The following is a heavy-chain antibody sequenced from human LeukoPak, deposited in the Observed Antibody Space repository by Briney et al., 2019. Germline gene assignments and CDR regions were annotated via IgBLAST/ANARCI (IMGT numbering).Heavy chain of an antibody. D-gene: IGHD6-19*01. CDR3: ARDFEQWLQDY. Sequence: SLRLSCAASGFTFSSYWMSWVSQAQGKGMEWVANTKQDGSEKYYVDSVKGRFTISRDNAKNSLYLQMNSLRAEDTAVYYCARDFEQWLQDYWGQGTLVTVSS. CDR2: TKQDGSEK. V-gene: IGHV3-7*03. CDR1: GFTFSSYW. J-gene: IGHJ4*02.